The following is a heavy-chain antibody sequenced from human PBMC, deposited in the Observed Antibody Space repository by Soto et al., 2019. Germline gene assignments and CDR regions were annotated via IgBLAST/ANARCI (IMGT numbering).Heavy chain of an antibody. CDR1: GFTFSSYA. CDR2: ISYDGSNK. Sequence: QVQLVESGGGVVQPGRSLRLSCAASGFTFSSYAMHWVRQAPGKGLEWVAVISYDGSNKYYADSVKGRFTISRDNSKNTLYLQLNGLRAEDTDVYYCASDLRVWDSLETQEDIAADYYYYHGMDGWGQGTQVTVSS. D-gene: IGHD3-16*02. J-gene: IGHJ6*02. V-gene: IGHV3-30-3*01. CDR3: ASDLRVWDSLETQEDIAADYYYYHGMDG.